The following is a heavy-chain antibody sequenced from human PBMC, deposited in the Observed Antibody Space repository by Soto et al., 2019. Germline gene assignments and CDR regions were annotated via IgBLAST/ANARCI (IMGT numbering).Heavy chain of an antibody. V-gene: IGHV1-46*01. CDR1: GYTFSTYY. CDR2: VTPSGGST. CDR3: ARSDDYWYFDL. J-gene: IGHJ2*01. Sequence: QVQLVQSGAEVKKPGASMRASCKASGYTFSTYYLHWVRQAPGQGLEWMGIVTPSGGSTSYAQKSQGRVTMTRDTSTSTVDMEMSSLRSEDTAIYYCARSDDYWYFDLWGRGTLVTVSS.